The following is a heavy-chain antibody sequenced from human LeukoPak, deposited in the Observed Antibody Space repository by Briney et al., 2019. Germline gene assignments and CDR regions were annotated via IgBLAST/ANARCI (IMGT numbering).Heavy chain of an antibody. Sequence: GAAVTVSYKDSGGTFSKYAIRWVGQAPGQGREGTGGIIAIFGIGNYEQKLQGRDTITADKTTSTAYMELSTLRPEDTPLYYCARDFPIAASGNFHYWGQGTLVTVSS. CDR3: ARDFPIAASGNFHY. CDR2: IIAIFGIG. V-gene: IGHV1-69*10. D-gene: IGHD6-13*01. J-gene: IGHJ4*02. CDR1: GGTFSKYA.